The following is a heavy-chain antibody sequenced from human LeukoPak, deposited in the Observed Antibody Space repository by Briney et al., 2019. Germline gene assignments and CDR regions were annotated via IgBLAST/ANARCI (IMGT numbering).Heavy chain of an antibody. CDR1: GGSFSGYY. CDR2: INHSGST. V-gene: IGHV4-34*01. CDR3: ASRWGYDSGSYSSPPRY. Sequence: SETLSLTCAVYGGSFSGYYWSWIRQPPGKGLEWIGEINHSGSTNYNPPLKSRVTISVDTSKNQFSLKLSSVTAADTAVYYCASRWGYDSGSYSSPPRYWGQGTLVTVSS. D-gene: IGHD3-10*01. J-gene: IGHJ4*02.